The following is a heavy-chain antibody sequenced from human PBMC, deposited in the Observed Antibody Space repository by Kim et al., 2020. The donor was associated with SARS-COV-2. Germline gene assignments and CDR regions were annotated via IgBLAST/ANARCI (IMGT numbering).Heavy chain of an antibody. CDR2: IIGSGDRT. Sequence: GGSLRLSCVGSGFTFSSIAMSWVRQAPGQGLEWVSEIIGSGDRTSYADSVKGRFTVSRDNSKDAVYLQMNSLRAEDTAVYYCAKGNWGSYDSWGQGNRVT. CDR1: GFTFSSIA. CDR3: AKGNWGSYDS. D-gene: IGHD7-27*01. J-gene: IGHJ4*02. V-gene: IGHV3-23*01.